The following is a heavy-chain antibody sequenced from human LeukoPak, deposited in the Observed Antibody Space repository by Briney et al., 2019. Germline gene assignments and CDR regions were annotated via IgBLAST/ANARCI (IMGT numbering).Heavy chain of an antibody. J-gene: IGHJ4*02. CDR1: GFTFSSYG. Sequence: GRSLRLSCAASGFTFSSYGMHWVRQAPGKGLEWVAVISYDGSNKYYADSVKGRFTISRDNSKNTLYLQMNSLRAEDTAVYYCAKDSRGWLQLPYYFDYWGQGTLVTVSS. D-gene: IGHD5-24*01. CDR3: AKDSRGWLQLPYYFDY. V-gene: IGHV3-30*18. CDR2: ISYDGSNK.